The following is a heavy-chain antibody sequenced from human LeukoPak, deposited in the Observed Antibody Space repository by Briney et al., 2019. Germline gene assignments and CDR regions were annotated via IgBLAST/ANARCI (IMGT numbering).Heavy chain of an antibody. J-gene: IGHJ6*02. Sequence: SETLSLTCAVYGGPFSGYYWSWIRQPPGKGLEWIGEINHSGSTDYNPSLKSRVTISVDTSKNQFSLKLSSVTAADTAVYYCARGPRMTRTYYYYYGMDVWGQGTTVTVSS. D-gene: IGHD2-15*01. V-gene: IGHV4-34*01. CDR3: ARGPRMTRTYYYYYGMDV. CDR2: INHSGST. CDR1: GGPFSGYY.